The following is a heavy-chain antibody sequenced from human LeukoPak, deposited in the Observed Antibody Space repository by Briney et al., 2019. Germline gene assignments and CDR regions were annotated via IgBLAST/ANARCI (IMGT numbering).Heavy chain of an antibody. Sequence: SETLSLTCAVYGGSFSGYYWSWIRQPPGKGLEWIGEINHSGSTNYNPSLKSRVTISVDTSKNQFSLKLSSVTAADTAVYYCAREVIVVVPAAVDWYFDLWGRGTLVTVSS. J-gene: IGHJ2*01. CDR3: AREVIVVVPAAVDWYFDL. V-gene: IGHV4-34*01. D-gene: IGHD2-2*01. CDR2: INHSGST. CDR1: GGSFSGYY.